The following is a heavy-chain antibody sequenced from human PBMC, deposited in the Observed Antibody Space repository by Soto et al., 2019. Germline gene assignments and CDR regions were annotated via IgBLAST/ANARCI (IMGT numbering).Heavy chain of an antibody. V-gene: IGHV4-39*07. CDR1: GGSISSSGYY. CDR2: INHSGST. CDR3: ARGRRGWFGDPDRRYYYGMDV. D-gene: IGHD3-10*01. Sequence: PSETLSLTCTVSGGSISSSGYYWSWIRQPPGKGLEWIGEINHSGSTNYNPSLKSRVTISVDTSKNQFSLKLSSVTAADTAVYYCARGRRGWFGDPDRRYYYGMDVWGQGTTVTVSS. J-gene: IGHJ6*02.